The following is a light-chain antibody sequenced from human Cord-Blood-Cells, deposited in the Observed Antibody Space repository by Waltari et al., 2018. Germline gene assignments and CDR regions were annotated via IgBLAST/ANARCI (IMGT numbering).Light chain of an antibody. CDR1: SSDVGGYNY. CDR3: SSYTSSSTLV. Sequence: QSALTQPASVSGSPGQSITISCTGTSSDVGGYNYVSWYQQHPGKAPKLRIYEVSNRPSGVSNRFSGSKSGNTASLTNSGLQAEDEADYYCSSYTSSSTLVFGTGTKVTVL. J-gene: IGLJ1*01. V-gene: IGLV2-14*01. CDR2: EVS.